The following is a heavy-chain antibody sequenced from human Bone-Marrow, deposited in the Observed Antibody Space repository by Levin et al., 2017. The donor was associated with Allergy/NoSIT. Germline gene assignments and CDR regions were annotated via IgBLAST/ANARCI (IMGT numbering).Heavy chain of an antibody. D-gene: IGHD1-26*01. CDR1: GASISSGDYY. Sequence: LRLSCTVSGASISSGDYYWSWIRQSPGKGLEWIGYIYSNGNTYYSPSLKGRIHISLDTSKNQFSLKLTSVTGADTAVFYCARDDSGSWHSFDYWGQGTLVTVSS. CDR3: ARDDSGSWHSFDY. V-gene: IGHV4-30-4*01. J-gene: IGHJ4*02. CDR2: IYSNGNT.